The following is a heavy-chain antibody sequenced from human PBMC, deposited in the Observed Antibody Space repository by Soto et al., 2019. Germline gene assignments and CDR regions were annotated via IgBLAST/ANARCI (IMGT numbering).Heavy chain of an antibody. Sequence: QVQLYESGPGLVQPSQTLSLSCNVSGASVSTGVYYWTWIRQHPGKGLEWIGYIDNTGSAYYNPSLTGRVDISVDTSKNQFSLNLQSLTAADTAFYYCAGAVSDFDVRRYRTSYFDQWGQGILVTVSS. CDR3: AGAVSDFDVRRYRTSYFDQ. CDR1: GASVSTGVYY. J-gene: IGHJ4*02. CDR2: IDNTGSA. D-gene: IGHD3-10*02. V-gene: IGHV4-31*03.